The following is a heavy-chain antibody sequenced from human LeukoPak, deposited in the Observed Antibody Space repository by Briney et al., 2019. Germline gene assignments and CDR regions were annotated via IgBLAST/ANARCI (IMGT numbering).Heavy chain of an antibody. V-gene: IGHV4-34*01. CDR1: GGSFSGYY. CDR2: INHSGST. D-gene: IGHD6-19*01. J-gene: IGHJ4*02. CDR3: ARDPRIAVAGDRFDY. Sequence: SETLSLTCAVYGGSFSGYYWSWIRQPPGKGLEWIGEINHSGSTNYNPSLKSRVTISVGTSKNQFSLKLSSVTAADTAVYYCARDPRIAVAGDRFDYWGQGTLVTVSS.